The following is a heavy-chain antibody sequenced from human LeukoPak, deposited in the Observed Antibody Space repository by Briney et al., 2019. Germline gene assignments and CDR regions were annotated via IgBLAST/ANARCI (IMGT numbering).Heavy chain of an antibody. D-gene: IGHD5-12*01. J-gene: IGHJ4*02. Sequence: GGSLRLSCVASGVTLSNYAMSWVRQAPGKGLEWVSTITGSGGGTYYADSVKGRFIISRDNSKTTLYLQMNSLRVEDTAVYYCAKDPTKAVGFSHIDYWGPGTLVTVSS. CDR1: GVTLSNYA. CDR3: AKDPTKAVGFSHIDY. CDR2: ITGSGGGT. V-gene: IGHV3-23*01.